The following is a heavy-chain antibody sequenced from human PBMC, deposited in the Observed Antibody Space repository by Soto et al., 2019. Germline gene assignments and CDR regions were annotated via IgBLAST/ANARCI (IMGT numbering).Heavy chain of an antibody. V-gene: IGHV1-8*01. CDR2: MNPNSGNT. J-gene: IGHJ4*02. CDR3: KRCPPGGY. Sequence: QVQLVQSGAEVKKPGASVKVSCKASGYTFTNYDINWVRQASGQGLEWMGWMNPNSGNTGYAQKFQGRVTMTRNTSISTDYMERSSLRSEEAAVYCCKRCPPGGYWVRGTLVTVSS. CDR1: GYTFTNYD. D-gene: IGHD3-10*01.